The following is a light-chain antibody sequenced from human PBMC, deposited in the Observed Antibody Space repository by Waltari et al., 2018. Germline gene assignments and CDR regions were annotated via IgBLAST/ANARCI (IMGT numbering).Light chain of an antibody. V-gene: IGKV3-20*01. CDR2: GAS. J-gene: IGKJ2*01. Sequence: EIVLTQSPGTLSLSPGERATLSCRASQSVSSSHLAWYQQKPGQAPRLLIYGASSRATGIPDRFSGSGSGTDFTLTISRLEPEDFAVYYCQQYGSSPPGTFGQGTKLEIK. CDR3: QQYGSSPPGT. CDR1: QSVSSSH.